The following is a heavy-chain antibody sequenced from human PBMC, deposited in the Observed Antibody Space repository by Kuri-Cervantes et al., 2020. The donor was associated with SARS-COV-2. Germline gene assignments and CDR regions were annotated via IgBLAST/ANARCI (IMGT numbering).Heavy chain of an antibody. CDR1: GGSFSGYY. CDR2: INHSGRS. D-gene: IGHD2-21*01. J-gene: IGHJ6*03. V-gene: IGHV4-34*01. Sequence: GSLRLSCAVYGGSFSGYYWNWIRQPPGKGLEWIGEINHSGRSNYNPSLKSRVTILVDTSKNQFSLKLRSVTAADTALYYCARGHILGSYYYMDVWGKGTTVTVSS. CDR3: ARGHILGSYYYMDV.